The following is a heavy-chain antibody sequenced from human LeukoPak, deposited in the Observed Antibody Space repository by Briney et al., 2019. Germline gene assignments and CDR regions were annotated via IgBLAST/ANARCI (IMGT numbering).Heavy chain of an antibody. CDR1: GFTFSSYA. D-gene: IGHD6-19*01. CDR2: ISGSGGST. Sequence: PGGSLRLSCAASGFTFSSYAMSWVRQAPGKGLEWVSAISGSGGSTYYADSVKGRFTISRDNSKNTLYLQMNILRAEDTAVYYCASLSSGWYLFDYWGQGTLVTVSS. CDR3: ASLSSGWYLFDY. J-gene: IGHJ4*02. V-gene: IGHV3-23*01.